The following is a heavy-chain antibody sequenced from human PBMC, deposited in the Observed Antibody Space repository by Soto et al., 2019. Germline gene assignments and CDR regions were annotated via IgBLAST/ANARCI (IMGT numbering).Heavy chain of an antibody. J-gene: IGHJ4*02. D-gene: IGHD5-12*01. Sequence: QVQLQESGPGLVKPSGTLSLTCAVSSGSITSSNWWSWVRQPPGKGLEWIGEVSHSGSNNYIPSLKSRVTISVDKSSIQFSLTLSSVTAAHTAVYYWARKRYGGYVFDYWGQGSLVSDS. V-gene: IGHV4-4*02. CDR3: ARKRYGGYVFDY. CDR2: VSHSGSN. CDR1: SGSITSSNW.